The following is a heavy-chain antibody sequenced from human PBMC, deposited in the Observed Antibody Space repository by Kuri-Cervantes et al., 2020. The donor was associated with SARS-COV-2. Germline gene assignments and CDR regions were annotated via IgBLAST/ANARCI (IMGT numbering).Heavy chain of an antibody. D-gene: IGHD3-3*01. CDR1: GFTFGDYA. V-gene: IGHV3-23*01. J-gene: IGHJ4*01. CDR2: ISGSGGST. CDR3: ARVEFWNGYFDY. Sequence: GESLKISCTASGFTFGDYAMSWVRQAPGKGLEWVSVISGSGGSTYYADSVKGRFTVSRDNSKNTLYLQMNSLRAEDTAVYYCARVEFWNGYFDYWGRGTLVTVSS.